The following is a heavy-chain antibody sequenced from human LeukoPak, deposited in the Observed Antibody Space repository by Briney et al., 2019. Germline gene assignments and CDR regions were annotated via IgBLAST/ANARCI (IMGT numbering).Heavy chain of an antibody. CDR2: IYYSGST. CDR3: ARDIYGSFDY. J-gene: IGHJ4*02. CDR1: GGSISSYY. V-gene: IGHV4-59*01. D-gene: IGHD2-15*01. Sequence: SETPSLTCTVSGGSISSYYWSWIRQPPGEGLEWSGYIYYSGSTNYNPSLKSRVTISIDTSKNQFSLRLSSVTAADTAVYYCARDIYGSFDYWGQGSLLSVSS.